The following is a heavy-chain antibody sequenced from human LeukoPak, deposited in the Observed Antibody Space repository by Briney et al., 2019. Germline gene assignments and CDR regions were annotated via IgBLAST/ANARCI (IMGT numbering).Heavy chain of an antibody. J-gene: IGHJ4*02. D-gene: IGHD3-22*01. V-gene: IGHV4-59*01. CDR3: ASYSYYYDSSGYLDY. CDR2: IYYSGST. Sequence: SETLSLTCTVSGGSISSYYWSWIRQPPGKGLEWIGYIYYSGSTNYNPSLKSRVTISVDTSKNQFSLKLSSVTAADTAVYYCASYSYYYDSSGYLDYWGQGTLVTVSS. CDR1: GGSISSYY.